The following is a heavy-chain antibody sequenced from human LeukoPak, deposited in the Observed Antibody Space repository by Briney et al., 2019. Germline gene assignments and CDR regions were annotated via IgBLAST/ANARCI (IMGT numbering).Heavy chain of an antibody. CDR2: ISYSGNT. D-gene: IGHD1-14*01. CDR1: GGSISSYY. CDR3: ARDFPGAPYYYGMDV. V-gene: IGHV4-59*01. Sequence: SETLSLTCTVSGGSISSYYWSWIRQPPGKGLEWIGYISYSGNTNYNPSLKSRVTISVDRSKNQFSLKLSSMTAADTAVYYCARDFPGAPYYYGMDVWGQGTTVTVSS. J-gene: IGHJ6*02.